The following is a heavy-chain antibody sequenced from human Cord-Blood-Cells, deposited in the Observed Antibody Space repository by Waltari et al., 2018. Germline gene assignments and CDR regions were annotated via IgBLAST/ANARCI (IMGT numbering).Heavy chain of an antibody. CDR1: GGSISSSSYY. V-gene: IGHV4-39*01. J-gene: IGHJ4*02. Sequence: QLQLQESGPGLVKPSETLSLTCTVSGGSISSSSYYWGWIRQPPGKGLEGIGSIYYSGSTYYNPSLKSRVTISVDTSKNQFSLKLSSVTAADTAVYYCARHIEQLFDYWGQGTLVTVSS. D-gene: IGHD6-13*01. CDR3: ARHIEQLFDY. CDR2: IYYSGST.